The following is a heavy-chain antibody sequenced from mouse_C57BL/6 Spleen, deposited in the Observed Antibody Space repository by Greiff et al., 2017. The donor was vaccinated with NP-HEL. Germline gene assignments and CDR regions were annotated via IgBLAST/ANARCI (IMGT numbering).Heavy chain of an antibody. CDR2: IYPRDGST. CDR3: ARNPGGFITTVVGDY. Sequence: VQLQQSDAELVKPGASVKISCKVSGYTFTDHTIHWMKQRPEQGLEWIGYIYPRDGSTKYNEKFKGKATLTADKSSSTAYMQPNSLTSEDSAVYFCARNPGGFITTVVGDYWGQGTTLTVSS. CDR1: GYTFTDHT. V-gene: IGHV1-78*01. D-gene: IGHD1-1*01. J-gene: IGHJ2*01.